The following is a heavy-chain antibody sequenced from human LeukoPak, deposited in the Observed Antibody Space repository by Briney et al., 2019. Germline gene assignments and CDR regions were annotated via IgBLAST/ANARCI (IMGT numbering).Heavy chain of an antibody. Sequence: GGSLRLSCAASGFTFSTYAMNWVRQAPGKGLEWVSYISSGSSTIYYADSVRGRFTISRDNAKNSLYPQMNSLRAEDTAVYYCARGPYYGMDVWGQGTTVTVSS. J-gene: IGHJ6*02. CDR2: ISSGSSTI. CDR1: GFTFSTYA. CDR3: ARGPYYGMDV. V-gene: IGHV3-48*04.